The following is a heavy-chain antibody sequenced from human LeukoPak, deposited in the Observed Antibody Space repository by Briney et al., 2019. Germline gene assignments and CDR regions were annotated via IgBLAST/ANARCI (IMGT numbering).Heavy chain of an antibody. D-gene: IGHD3-22*01. Sequence: ASVKVSCKAPGGTFSSYAISWVRQAPGQGLEWIAGIIPIFGTAHYAQTFQGRVTVTSDVSTSTAYMELSSLRSEDTAVHYCARDLGGITMMDWGQGTLVAVSS. CDR1: GGTFSSYA. CDR3: ARDLGGITMMD. CDR2: IIPIFGTA. J-gene: IGHJ4*02. V-gene: IGHV1-69*13.